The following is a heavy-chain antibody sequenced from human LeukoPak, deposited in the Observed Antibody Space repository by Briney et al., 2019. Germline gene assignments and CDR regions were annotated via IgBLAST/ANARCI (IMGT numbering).Heavy chain of an antibody. CDR1: GGSISSSSYY. Sequence: SETLSLTCTVSGGSISSSSYYWGWIRQPPGKGLEWIGSIYYSGSTYYNPSLKSRVTISVDTSKNQFSLKLSSVTAADTAVYYCARFSGSYLFDYWGQGTLVTVSS. J-gene: IGHJ4*02. CDR3: ARFSGSYLFDY. V-gene: IGHV4-39*07. D-gene: IGHD1-26*01. CDR2: IYYSGST.